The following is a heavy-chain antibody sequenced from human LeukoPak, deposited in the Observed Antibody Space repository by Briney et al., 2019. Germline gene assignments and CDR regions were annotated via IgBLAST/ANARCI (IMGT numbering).Heavy chain of an antibody. CDR2: ISYDGTNK. D-gene: IGHD4-17*01. Sequence: GGSLRLSCAASGFTFSGYAMHWVRQAPGKGLEWVAVISYDGTNKFYAGSVKGRFTISRDKSENTMYLQMDSLRAEDTAVYYCAREPDYGDLYFDSWGQGILVTVSS. CDR1: GFTFSGYA. V-gene: IGHV3-30*04. CDR3: AREPDYGDLYFDS. J-gene: IGHJ4*02.